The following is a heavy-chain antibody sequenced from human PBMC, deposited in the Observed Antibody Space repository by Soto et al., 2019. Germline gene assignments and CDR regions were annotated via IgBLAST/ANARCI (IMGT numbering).Heavy chain of an antibody. CDR2: ISGSGGST. Sequence: GGSLRLSCAASGFTFSSYAMSWVRQAPGKGLEWVSAISGSGGSTYYADSVKGRFTISRDNSKNTLYLQMNSLRAEDTAVYYCATPVNDIVVVPAAPDYWGQGTLVTV. J-gene: IGHJ4*02. CDR1: GFTFSSYA. CDR3: ATPVNDIVVVPAAPDY. V-gene: IGHV3-23*01. D-gene: IGHD2-2*01.